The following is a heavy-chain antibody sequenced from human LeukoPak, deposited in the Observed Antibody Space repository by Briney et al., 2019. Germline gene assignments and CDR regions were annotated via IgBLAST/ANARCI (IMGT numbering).Heavy chain of an antibody. CDR1: GFTFDDYA. J-gene: IGHJ4*02. CDR3: ARVQDRAVASYFDY. V-gene: IGHV3-9*01. Sequence: GGSLRLSCAASGFTFDDYAMHWVRQAPGKGLEWVSGISWNSGSIGYADSVKGRFTISRDNAKNSLYLQMNSLRAEDTAVYYCARVQDRAVASYFDYWGQGTLVTVSS. CDR2: ISWNSGSI. D-gene: IGHD6-19*01.